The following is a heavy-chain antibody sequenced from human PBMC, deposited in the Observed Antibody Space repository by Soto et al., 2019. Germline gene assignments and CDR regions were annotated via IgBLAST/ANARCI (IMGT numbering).Heavy chain of an antibody. V-gene: IGHV3-33*01. J-gene: IGHJ4*02. CDR2: ILSDGSAE. CDR3: ARDDDYSDNGLAY. CDR1: GFSFSRHG. Sequence: QVQLVESGGGVVQPGRSLKLSCEATGFSFSRHGMHWVRRAPGKGLEWLAVILSDGSAEEYAGSVQGRFTISRDNSKNVLYLAMNNLRAEDTSVYYCARDDDYSDNGLAYWGRGVLVTFSS. D-gene: IGHD4-17*01.